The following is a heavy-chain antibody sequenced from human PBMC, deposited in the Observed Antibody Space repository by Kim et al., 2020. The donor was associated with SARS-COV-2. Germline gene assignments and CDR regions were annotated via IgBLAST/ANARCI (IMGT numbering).Heavy chain of an antibody. CDR3: ATRGFTMVRGPRDAFDI. CDR2: IYYSGST. J-gene: IGHJ3*02. D-gene: IGHD3-10*01. V-gene: IGHV4-31*03. CDR1: GGSISSGGYY. Sequence: SETLSLTCTVSGGSISSGGYYWSWIRQHPGKGLEWIGYIYYSGSTYYNPSLKSRVTISVDTSKNQFSLKLSSVTAADTAVYYCATRGFTMVRGPRDAFDIWGQGTMVTVSS.